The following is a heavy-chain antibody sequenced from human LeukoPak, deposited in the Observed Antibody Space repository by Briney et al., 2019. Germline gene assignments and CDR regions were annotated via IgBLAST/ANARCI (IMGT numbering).Heavy chain of an antibody. D-gene: IGHD4/OR15-4a*01. J-gene: IGHJ5*02. Sequence: SETLSLTCGVSGDSITSGGYYWAWLRQPPGKGLEWIGSVYYTGSIKYNPSLKGRVPISRDMSKNQFSLNVNSVDATDTAVYYCARRDYAAWFDPWGQGTLVTVSS. CDR2: VYYTGSI. CDR3: ARRDYAAWFDP. V-gene: IGHV4-39*07. CDR1: GDSITSGGYY.